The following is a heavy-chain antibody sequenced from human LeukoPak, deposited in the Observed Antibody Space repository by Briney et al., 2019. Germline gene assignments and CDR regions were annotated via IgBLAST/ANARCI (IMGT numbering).Heavy chain of an antibody. Sequence: GGSLRLSCAASGFTFDDYAMHWVGQAPGKGLEWVSLISGDGGSTYYADSVKGRFTISRDNSKNSLYLQMNSLRTEDTALYYCASSIAAAGYFDYWGQGTLVTVSS. V-gene: IGHV3-43*02. D-gene: IGHD6-13*01. CDR2: ISGDGGST. CDR1: GFTFDDYA. J-gene: IGHJ4*02. CDR3: ASSIAAAGYFDY.